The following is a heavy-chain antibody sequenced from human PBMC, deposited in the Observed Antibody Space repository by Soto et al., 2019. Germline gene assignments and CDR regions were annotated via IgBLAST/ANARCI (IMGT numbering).Heavy chain of an antibody. J-gene: IGHJ5*01. CDR2: INYAERG. Sequence: QVHLQESGPGLVKPLQTLSLTCTVSDGSIYSGNDYWTWIRQYPGKDLEWIGYINYAERGNTNPSLRSRLTLSVDKSTNQFSLSLTSVTAADTATFYCAKIPASGTSFGWCDSWGQGTLVTVSS. D-gene: IGHD2-2*01. CDR1: DGSIYSGNDY. V-gene: IGHV4-31*03. CDR3: AKIPASGTSFGWCDS.